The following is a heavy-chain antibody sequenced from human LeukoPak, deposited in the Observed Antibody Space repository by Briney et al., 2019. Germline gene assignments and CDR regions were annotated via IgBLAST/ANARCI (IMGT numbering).Heavy chain of an antibody. V-gene: IGHV4-61*08. Sequence: SETLSLTCTVSGGSISSGDYYWSWIRQPPGKGLEWIGYIYYSGSTNYNPSFKSRITISVDTSRNQFSLQLSSVTAADTAVYYCARIHRYCSGGACYVLDNWGQGTLVAVSS. D-gene: IGHD2-15*01. CDR3: ARIHRYCSGGACYVLDN. CDR2: IYYSGST. J-gene: IGHJ4*02. CDR1: GGSISSGDYY.